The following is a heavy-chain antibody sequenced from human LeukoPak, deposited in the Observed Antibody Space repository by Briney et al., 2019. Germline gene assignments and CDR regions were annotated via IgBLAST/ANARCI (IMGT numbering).Heavy chain of an antibody. CDR3: ARDVNQDSSGWFPPFDY. V-gene: IGHV3-33*01. Sequence: GGSLRLSCAASGFTFSSYGMHWVRQAPGKGLEWVAVIWYDGSNKYYADSVKGRFTISRDNSKNTLYLQMNSLRAEDTAVYYCARDVNQDSSGWFPPFDYWGQGTLVTVSS. J-gene: IGHJ4*02. CDR1: GFTFSSYG. D-gene: IGHD6-19*01. CDR2: IWYDGSNK.